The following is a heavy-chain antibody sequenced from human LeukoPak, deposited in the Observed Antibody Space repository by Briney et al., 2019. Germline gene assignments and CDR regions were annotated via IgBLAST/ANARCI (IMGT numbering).Heavy chain of an antibody. CDR3: AKKMALTGTSYFDY. V-gene: IGHV3-30*02. CDR2: IRYDGSNK. Sequence: GGSLRLSCAASGFTFSSYGMHWVRQAPGKGLEWVAFIRYDGSNKYYADSVKGRFTISRDNSKNTLYLQMNSLRSEDTAVYYCAKKMALTGTSYFDYWGQGTLVTVSS. D-gene: IGHD1-20*01. J-gene: IGHJ4*02. CDR1: GFTFSSYG.